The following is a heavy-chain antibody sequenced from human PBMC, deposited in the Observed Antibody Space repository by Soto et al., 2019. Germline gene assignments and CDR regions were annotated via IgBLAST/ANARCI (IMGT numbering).Heavy chain of an antibody. CDR3: TKRISTSGLIDN. CDR1: GFTFSSYG. D-gene: IGHD6-13*01. J-gene: IGHJ4*02. Sequence: GGSLRLSCAASGFTFSSYGMHWVRQAPGKGLEWVAVISYDGTVKYYADSVKGRFTISRDSSKNTLYLQMNSLRAEDTAVYYCTKRISTSGLIDNWGQGTLVTVSS. V-gene: IGHV3-30*18. CDR2: ISYDGTVK.